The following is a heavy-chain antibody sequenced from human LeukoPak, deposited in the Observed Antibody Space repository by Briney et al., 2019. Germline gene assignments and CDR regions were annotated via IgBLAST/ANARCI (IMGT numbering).Heavy chain of an antibody. CDR2: IWYDGSNK. D-gene: IGHD1-26*01. CDR1: GFIFSHYG. V-gene: IGHV3-33*01. J-gene: IGHJ4*02. CDR3: ARAETYRIVGATPIGY. Sequence: GGSLRLSCAASGFIFSHYGMHWVRQAPGKGLEWVAVIWYDGSNKYYADSVKGRFTISRDNSKNTLYLQMNSLRAEDTAVYYCARAETYRIVGATPIGYWGQGTLVTFSS.